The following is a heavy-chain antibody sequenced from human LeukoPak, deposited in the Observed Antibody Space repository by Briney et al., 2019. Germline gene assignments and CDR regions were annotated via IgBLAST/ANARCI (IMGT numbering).Heavy chain of an antibody. CDR2: ISWDGGST. J-gene: IGHJ4*02. D-gene: IGHD3-3*01. Sequence: GSLRLSCSASGFTFDDYTMSWVRQAPGKGLEWVSLISWDGGSTYYADSVKGRFTISSDNSKNSLYLQMNSLRTEDTALYYCAKDAGGVHASLWYFDYWGQGTLVTVSS. CDR3: AKDAGGVHASLWYFDY. CDR1: GFTFDDYT. V-gene: IGHV3-43*01.